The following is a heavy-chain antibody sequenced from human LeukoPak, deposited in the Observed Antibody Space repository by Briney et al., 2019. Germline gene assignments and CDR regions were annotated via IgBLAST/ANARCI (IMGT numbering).Heavy chain of an antibody. CDR2: IYYSGST. D-gene: IGHD3-16*01. CDR1: GGSISSSSYY. V-gene: IGHV4-39*07. J-gene: IGHJ4*02. CDR3: ARGAYVSDY. Sequence: SETLSLTCTVSGGSISSSSYYWGWIRQPPGKGLEWIGSIYYSGSTYYNPSLKSRVTISVDTSKNQFSLKLSSVTAADTAVYYCARGAYVSDYWGQGTLVTVSS.